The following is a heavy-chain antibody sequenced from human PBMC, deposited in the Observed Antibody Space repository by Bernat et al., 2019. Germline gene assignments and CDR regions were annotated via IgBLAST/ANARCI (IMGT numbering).Heavy chain of an antibody. Sequence: QVQLVESGGGVVQPGRSLRLSCAASGFTFSSYGMHWVRQAPGKGLEWVAVISYDGSNKYYADSVKGRFTISRDNSKNTLYLQMNSLRAEDTAVYYCAKPKARIGARPDAFDIWGQGTMVTVSS. CDR3: AKPKARIGARPDAFDI. CDR1: GFTFSSYG. V-gene: IGHV3-30*18. D-gene: IGHD6-6*01. CDR2: ISYDGSNK. J-gene: IGHJ3*02.